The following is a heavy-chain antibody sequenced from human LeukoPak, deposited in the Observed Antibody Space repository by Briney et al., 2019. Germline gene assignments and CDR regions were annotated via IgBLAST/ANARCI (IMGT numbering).Heavy chain of an antibody. V-gene: IGHV1-24*01. J-gene: IGHJ4*02. D-gene: IGHD1-26*01. Sequence: VKASCKVSGYTLTELSMHWVRQAPGKGLEWMGGFDPEDGETIYAQKFQGRVTMTEDTSTDTAYMELSSLRSEDTAVYYCARAGERWSLVGATPTRTYFDYWGQGTLVTVSS. CDR1: GYTLTELS. CDR2: FDPEDGET. CDR3: ARAGERWSLVGATPTRTYFDY.